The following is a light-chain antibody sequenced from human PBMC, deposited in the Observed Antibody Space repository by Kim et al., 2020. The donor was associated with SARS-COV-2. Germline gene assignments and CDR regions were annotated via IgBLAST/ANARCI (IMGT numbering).Light chain of an antibody. CDR2: GAS. CDR1: QSVGGNY. J-gene: IGKJ2*01. V-gene: IGKV3-20*01. CDR3: HQFGGSPPNT. Sequence: SPGQRATLSCRASQSVGGNYLAWYQQKPGQAPRLLIYGASRRAVGIPDRFSGSGSGTDFTLTISRLQPEDFALYFCHQFGGSPPNTFGQGTKLEI.